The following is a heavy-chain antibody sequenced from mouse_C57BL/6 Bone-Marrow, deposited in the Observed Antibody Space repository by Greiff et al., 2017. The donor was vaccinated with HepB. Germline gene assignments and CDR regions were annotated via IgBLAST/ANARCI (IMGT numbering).Heavy chain of an antibody. J-gene: IGHJ2*01. CDR3: ALGRLLCYFDY. V-gene: IGHV2-6*01. CDR2: IWGVGST. CDR1: GFSLTSYG. Sequence: VQVVESGPGLVAPSQSLSITCTVSGFSLTSYGVDWVRQSPGKGLEWLGVIWGVGSTNYNSALKSRLSISKDNSKSQVFLKMNSLQTDDTAMYYCALGRLLCYFDYWGQGTTLTVSS. D-gene: IGHD1-1*02.